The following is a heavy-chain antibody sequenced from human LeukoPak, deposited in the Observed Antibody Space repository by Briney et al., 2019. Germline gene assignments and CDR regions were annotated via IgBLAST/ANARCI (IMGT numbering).Heavy chain of an antibody. CDR2: IYYSGST. V-gene: IGHV4-59*01. J-gene: IGHJ4*02. Sequence: SETLSLTCTVSGGSIISYYWSWIRQPPGKGLEWMGYIYYSGSTNYNPSLKSRVTISVDTFKNQFSLKLSSVTAADTAVYYCARATSAGHFDYWGQGTLVTVSS. CDR3: ARATSAGHFDY. D-gene: IGHD6-13*01. CDR1: GGSIISYY.